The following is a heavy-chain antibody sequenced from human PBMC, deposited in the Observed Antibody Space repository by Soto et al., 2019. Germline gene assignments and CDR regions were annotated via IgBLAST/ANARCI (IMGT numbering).Heavy chain of an antibody. Sequence: QVVLVESGGGVVQPGRSLRLSCAASGFTFTRYVMHWVRQAPGKGLEWVALISSDENNKNYGDSVKGRFLISRDNSMNTVYLQMNNVRGGDTAIYYCAKDQTYIGTAVWDVWGQGTTVTVSS. J-gene: IGHJ6*02. CDR1: GFTFTRYV. CDR2: ISSDENNK. V-gene: IGHV3-30*18. CDR3: AKDQTYIGTAVWDV. D-gene: IGHD2-21*02.